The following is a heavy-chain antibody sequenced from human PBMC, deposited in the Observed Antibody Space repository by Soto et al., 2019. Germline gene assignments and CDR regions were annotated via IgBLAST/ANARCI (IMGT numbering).Heavy chain of an antibody. D-gene: IGHD3-22*01. Sequence: QITLKESGPTLVKPTQTLTLTCTFSGFSLSTSGVGVGWIRQPPGKALEWLALIYWDDDKRYSPSLKSRLTITKDTSKNQVVLTMTPMDPVDTATYYCAHRTYYYDSSGHFQWWGQGTLVTVSS. CDR2: IYWDDDK. CDR1: GFSLSTSGVG. V-gene: IGHV2-5*02. CDR3: AHRTYYYDSSGHFQW. J-gene: IGHJ4*02.